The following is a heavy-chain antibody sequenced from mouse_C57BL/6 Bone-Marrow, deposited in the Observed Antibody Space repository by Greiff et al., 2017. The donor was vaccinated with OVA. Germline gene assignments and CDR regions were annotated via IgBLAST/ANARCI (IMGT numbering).Heavy chain of an antibody. CDR3: ARDHPTRGYFDV. Sequence: EVHLVESEGGLVQPGSSMKLSCTASGFTFSDYYMAWVRQVPEKGLEWVANINYDGSSTYYLDSLKSRFIISRDNAKNILYLQMSSLKSEDTATYYCARDHPTRGYFDVWGTGTTVTVSS. D-gene: IGHD1-1*01. J-gene: IGHJ1*03. V-gene: IGHV5-16*01. CDR1: GFTFSDYY. CDR2: INYDGSST.